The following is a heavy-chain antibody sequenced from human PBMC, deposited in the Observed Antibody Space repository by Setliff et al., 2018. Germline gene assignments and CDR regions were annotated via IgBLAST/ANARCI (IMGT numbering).Heavy chain of an antibody. CDR1: GGSFSAYY. CDR3: ARADSKTQSSDL. J-gene: IGHJ2*01. CDR2: INHSGSA. Sequence: LTCAVSGGSFSAYYWGWIRQSPGKGLEWLGEINHSGSANYNPSLKTRVTVSVDASKSQFSLRLTSVTAADTALYYCARADSKTQSSDLWGRGSQVTVSS. V-gene: IGHV4-34*01. D-gene: IGHD3-22*01.